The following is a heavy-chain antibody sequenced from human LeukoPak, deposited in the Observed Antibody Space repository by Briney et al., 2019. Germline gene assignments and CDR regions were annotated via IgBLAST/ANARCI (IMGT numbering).Heavy chain of an antibody. V-gene: IGHV4-4*07. J-gene: IGHJ5*02. CDR2: IYTSGST. CDR3: ARDRGPYSSGWYWFDP. CDR1: GGSISSYY. D-gene: IGHD6-19*01. Sequence: SETLSLTCTVSGGSISSYYWSWIRQPAGKGLEWIGRIYTSGSTNYNPSLKSRVTISVDKSKNQFSPKLSSVTAADTAVYYCARDRGPYSSGWYWFDPWGQGTLVTVSS.